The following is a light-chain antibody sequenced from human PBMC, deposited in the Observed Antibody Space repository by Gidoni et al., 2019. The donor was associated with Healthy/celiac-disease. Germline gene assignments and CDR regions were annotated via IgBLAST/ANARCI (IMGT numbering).Light chain of an antibody. J-gene: IGKJ4*01. CDR3: QQRSNWLT. Sequence: ELVLTPSPATLSLSPGERATLSCRASQSVSRYLAWYQQKPGQAPRLLIYDASNRATGIPARFSGSGSGTDFTLTISSLEHEDFAVYYWQQRSNWLTFGGGTKVEIK. CDR2: DAS. V-gene: IGKV3-11*01. CDR1: QSVSRY.